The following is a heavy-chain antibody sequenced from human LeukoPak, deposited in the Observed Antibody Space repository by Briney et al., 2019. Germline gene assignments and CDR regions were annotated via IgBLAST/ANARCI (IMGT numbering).Heavy chain of an antibody. V-gene: IGHV1-2*02. CDR2: INPNSGGT. D-gene: IGHD3-22*01. J-gene: IGHJ4*02. CDR1: GYTFTVYY. CDR3: ASGYYYYFDY. Sequence: ASVKVSCKASGYTFTVYYMHWVRQAPGQGLEWMGWINPNSGGTNYAQKFRGRVTITRNTSISTAYMELSSLRSEDTAVYYCASGYYYYFDYWGQGTLVTVSS.